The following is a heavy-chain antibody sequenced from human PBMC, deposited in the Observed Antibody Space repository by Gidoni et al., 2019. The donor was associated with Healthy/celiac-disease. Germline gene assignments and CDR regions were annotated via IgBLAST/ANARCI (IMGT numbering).Heavy chain of an antibody. CDR3: TTDAYYDSSGYYTDY. Sequence: EVQLVESGGGLVKPGGSLRLSCAASGFTFSNAWMSWVRQAPGKGLEWVGRIKSKTDGGTTDYAAPVKGRFTISRDDSKNTLYLQMNSLKTEDTAVYYCTTDAYYDSSGYYTDYWGQGTLVTVSS. V-gene: IGHV3-15*01. CDR1: GFTFSNAW. D-gene: IGHD3-22*01. J-gene: IGHJ4*02. CDR2: IKSKTDGGTT.